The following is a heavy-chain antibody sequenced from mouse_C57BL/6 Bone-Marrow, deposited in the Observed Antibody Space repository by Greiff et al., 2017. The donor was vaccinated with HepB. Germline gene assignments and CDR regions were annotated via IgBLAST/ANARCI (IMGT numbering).Heavy chain of an antibody. J-gene: IGHJ4*01. Sequence: VQLQQSGPGLVKPSQSLSLTCSVTGYSITSGYYWNWIRQFPGNKLEWMGYISYDGSNNYNPSLKNRISITRDTSKNQFFLKLNSVTTEDTATYYCARGYYVYAMDYWGQGTSVTVSS. V-gene: IGHV3-6*01. D-gene: IGHD1-1*02. CDR2: ISYDGSN. CDR3: ARGYYVYAMDY. CDR1: GYSITSGYY.